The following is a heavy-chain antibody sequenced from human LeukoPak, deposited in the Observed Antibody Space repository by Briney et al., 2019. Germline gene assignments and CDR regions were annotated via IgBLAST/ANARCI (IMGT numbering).Heavy chain of an antibody. J-gene: IGHJ3*01. Sequence: GGSLRLSCAASGITFSSYAMNRVRQAPGKGLEWVSGITVSGNTYYAESVKGRFTISRDNSKNTLYLQMNSLRAEDTAVYYCAKELRVTMIAVVIEAFDLWGQGTMVTVSS. CDR2: ITVSGNT. V-gene: IGHV3-23*01. CDR1: GITFSSYA. D-gene: IGHD3-22*01. CDR3: AKELRVTMIAVVIEAFDL.